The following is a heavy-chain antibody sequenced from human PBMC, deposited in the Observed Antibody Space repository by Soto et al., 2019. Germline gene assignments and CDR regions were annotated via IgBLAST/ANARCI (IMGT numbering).Heavy chain of an antibody. CDR2: TYRGGTT. V-gene: IGHV3-53*04. Sequence: EEQLVESGGDLVQPGGSLRLSCVASGFSVSSGYMNWVRQAPGKGPEWVSVTYRGGTTYEADFVKGRFTISRHDSKNTLYLQMSSLRPEDTAVYHCARANDFNAFDIWGPGTMVTVSS. CDR3: ARANDFNAFDI. CDR1: GFSVSSGY. D-gene: IGHD1-1*01. J-gene: IGHJ3*02.